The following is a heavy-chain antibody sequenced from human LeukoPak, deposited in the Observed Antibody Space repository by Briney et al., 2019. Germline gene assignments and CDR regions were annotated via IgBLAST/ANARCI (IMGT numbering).Heavy chain of an antibody. CDR1: GFTFSSYA. D-gene: IGHD5-12*01. CDR3: AKEAGYSGYDYPDY. V-gene: IGHV3-23*01. J-gene: IGHJ4*02. Sequence: GGSLRLSCAASGFTFSSYAMIWVRQAPGKGREWVSALSGMGYSTYYAGSVKGRFTISRDNSKNTLYLQMNSLRAEDTAVYYCAKEAGYSGYDYPDYWGQGTLVTVSS. CDR2: LSGMGYST.